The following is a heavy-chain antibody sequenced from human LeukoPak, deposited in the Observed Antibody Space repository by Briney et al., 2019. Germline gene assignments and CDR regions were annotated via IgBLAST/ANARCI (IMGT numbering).Heavy chain of an antibody. CDR3: ARDGDYYGSGSYYYGFDY. CDR1: GYTFTSYG. V-gene: IGHV1-18*01. J-gene: IGHJ4*02. Sequence: ASVKVSCKASGYTFTSYGISWVRQAPGQGLEWMGWISAYNGNTNYAQKLQGRVTMTTDTSTSTAYMELRSLGSDDTAVYYCARDGDYYGSGSYYYGFDYWGQGTLVTVSS. D-gene: IGHD3-10*01. CDR2: ISAYNGNT.